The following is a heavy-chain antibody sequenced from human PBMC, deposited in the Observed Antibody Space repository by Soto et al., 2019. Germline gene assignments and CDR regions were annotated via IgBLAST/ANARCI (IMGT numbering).Heavy chain of an antibody. D-gene: IGHD1-7*01. CDR3: AKDRNNWNYGYFDY. CDR2: ISYDGSNK. V-gene: IGHV3-30*18. Sequence: QVQLVESGGGVVQPGRSLRLSCAASGFTFSSYGMHWVRQAPGKGLEWVALISYDGSNKYYVDSVKGRFTISRDNSKNTLYLQMTSLSAEDTAVYYCAKDRNNWNYGYFDYWGQGTLVTVSS. J-gene: IGHJ4*02. CDR1: GFTFSSYG.